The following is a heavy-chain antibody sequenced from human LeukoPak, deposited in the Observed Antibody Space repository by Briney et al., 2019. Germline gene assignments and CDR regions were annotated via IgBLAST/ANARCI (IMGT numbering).Heavy chain of an antibody. CDR2: ISSSSSYI. J-gene: IGHJ1*01. CDR1: GFTFSSYS. V-gene: IGHV3-21*04. Sequence: GGSLRLSCAASGFTFSSYSMNWVRQAPGKGLEWVSSISSSSSYIYYADSVKGRFTISRDNAKNSLYLQMNSLRAEDTAVYYCAKYSSSWYLKYFQHWGQGTLVTVSS. CDR3: AKYSSSWYLKYFQH. D-gene: IGHD6-13*01.